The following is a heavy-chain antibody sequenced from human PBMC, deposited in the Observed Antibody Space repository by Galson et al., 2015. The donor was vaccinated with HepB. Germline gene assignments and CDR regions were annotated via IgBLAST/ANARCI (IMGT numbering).Heavy chain of an antibody. J-gene: IGHJ6*03. CDR2: ISYDGSNK. CDR1: GFTFSSYA. Sequence: LRLSCAASGFTFSSYAMHWVRQAPGKGLEWVAVISYDGSNKYYADSVKGRFTISRDNSKNTLYLQMNSLRAEDTAVYYCARGRGGPDIAARSVPIIYYYMDVWGKGTTVTVSS. CDR3: ARGRGGPDIAARSVPIIYYYMDV. V-gene: IGHV3-30-3*01. D-gene: IGHD6-6*01.